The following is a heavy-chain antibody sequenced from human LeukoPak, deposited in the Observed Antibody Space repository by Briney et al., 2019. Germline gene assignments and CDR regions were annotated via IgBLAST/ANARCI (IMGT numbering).Heavy chain of an antibody. CDR2: ISWNSDII. J-gene: IGHJ4*02. D-gene: IGHD3-22*01. Sequence: GGSLLLSCAASGFQFDNYAMHWVRQAPGKGLEWVSSISWNSDIIAYADSVKGRFTISRDNAKNSLYLQTNSLKAEDTALYYCAKDIGPLTYHYDTSGYSGAFDYWGQGTLVTVSS. V-gene: IGHV3-9*01. CDR1: GFQFDNYA. CDR3: AKDIGPLTYHYDTSGYSGAFDY.